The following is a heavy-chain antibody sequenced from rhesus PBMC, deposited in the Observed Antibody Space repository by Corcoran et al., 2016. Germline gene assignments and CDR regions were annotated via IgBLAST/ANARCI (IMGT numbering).Heavy chain of an antibody. Sequence: QVQLQDSGPGLVQPSETLPLTCAVSGASISSNYWSWIRQATGKGLAWIGRIYGTGGSTDYNPSLKSRVTLSIATSKNQFSLKLSSVTAADTALYYCARDRAYCSRGGCYARFDVWGAGVLVTVSS. CDR2: IYGTGGST. D-gene: IGHD2-39*01. V-gene: IGHV4S2*01. CDR3: ARDRAYCSRGGCYARFDV. J-gene: IGHJ5-1*01. CDR1: GASISSNY.